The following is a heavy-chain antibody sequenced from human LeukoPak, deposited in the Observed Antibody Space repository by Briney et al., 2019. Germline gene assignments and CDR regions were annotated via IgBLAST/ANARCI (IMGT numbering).Heavy chain of an antibody. V-gene: IGHV4-38-2*01. CDR2: VYHSGST. CDR3: ARSYFSVGAFDI. Sequence: SETLSLTCDVSGYSIRTGYYWGWVRQPPGKELEWIGSVYHSGSTYYNPSLQSRVNILVDTSKNQFSLSLTSVTAADTAVYYCARSYFSVGAFDIWGQGTMVTVSS. J-gene: IGHJ3*02. D-gene: IGHD2/OR15-2a*01. CDR1: GYSIRTGYY.